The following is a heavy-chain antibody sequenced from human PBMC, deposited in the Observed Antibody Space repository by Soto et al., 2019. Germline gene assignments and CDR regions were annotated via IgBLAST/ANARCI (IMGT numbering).Heavy chain of an antibody. Sequence: SATLSLTCTVSGGSLSSSGYYWGWIRQPPGKGLEYIGSIYYSGSTYYNPSLKSRVTISVDTSKNYFSLKLRSVTAADTAVYYCARQAHHDNWFDPWGLGTLVTVAS. V-gene: IGHV4-39*01. J-gene: IGHJ5*02. CDR1: GGSLSSSGYY. CDR2: IYYSGST. CDR3: ARQAHHDNWFDP.